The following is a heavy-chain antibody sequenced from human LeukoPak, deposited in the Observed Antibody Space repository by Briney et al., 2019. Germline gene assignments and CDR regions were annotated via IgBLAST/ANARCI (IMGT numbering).Heavy chain of an antibody. CDR1: GGPINSGDHY. V-gene: IGHV4-30-4*08. CDR2: IFSTGST. D-gene: IGHD5-12*01. CDR3: ARDRGGWLRPYFDS. Sequence: SQTLSLTCTVSGGPINSGDHYWSWIRQSPGKGPEWIGYIFSTGSTYYNPSLQSRLTISQDKSTNQFFLKLTSVTAAGTAVYYCARDRGGWLRPYFDSWGLGTLVTVSS. J-gene: IGHJ4*02.